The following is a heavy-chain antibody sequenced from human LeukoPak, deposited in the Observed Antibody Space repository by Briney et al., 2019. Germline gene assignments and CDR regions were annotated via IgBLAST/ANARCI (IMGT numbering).Heavy chain of an antibody. CDR1: GFTFSPYA. CDR3: ARDWGTSSLYLVN. D-gene: IGHD6-6*01. Sequence: PGGSLRLSCAASGFTFSPYAMTWVRQAPGKGLECVAFIQNDGNNKKYADSVKGRFAISRDNSKNTLYLQMNSLRAEDTAVYYCARDWGTSSLYLVNWGQGTLVTVSS. J-gene: IGHJ4*02. CDR2: IQNDGNNK. V-gene: IGHV3-30*02.